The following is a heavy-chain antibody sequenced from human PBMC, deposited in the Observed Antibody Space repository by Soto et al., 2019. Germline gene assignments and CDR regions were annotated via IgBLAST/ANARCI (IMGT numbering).Heavy chain of an antibody. Sequence: GGSLRLSCAASGFTFSSYGMHWVRQAPGKGLEWVAVIWYDGSNKYYADSVKGRFTISRDNSKNTLYLQMNSLRAEDTAVYYCARELNETTVVTPGSWYFDLWGRGTLVTVSS. CDR2: IWYDGSNK. D-gene: IGHD4-17*01. J-gene: IGHJ2*01. V-gene: IGHV3-33*01. CDR3: ARELNETTVVTPGSWYFDL. CDR1: GFTFSSYG.